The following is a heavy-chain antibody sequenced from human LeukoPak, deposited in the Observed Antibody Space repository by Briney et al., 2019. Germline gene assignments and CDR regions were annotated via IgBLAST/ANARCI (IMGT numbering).Heavy chain of an antibody. D-gene: IGHD3-3*01. Sequence: SETLSLTCSVSGASLSSRTSYWGWIRQPPGKELEWLGTIYSSGNTYYNPSLKSRVTISRDTSKHPVSLKVNSVTAADTATYYCARHVSSVGVAVVITLIDSWGQGILVTVSS. CDR2: IYSSGNT. J-gene: IGHJ4*02. CDR1: GASLSSRTSY. CDR3: ARHVSSVGVAVVITLIDS. V-gene: IGHV4-39*01.